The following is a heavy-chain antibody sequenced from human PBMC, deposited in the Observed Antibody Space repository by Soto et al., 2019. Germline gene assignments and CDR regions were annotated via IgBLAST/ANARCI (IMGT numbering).Heavy chain of an antibody. D-gene: IGHD3-10*01. Sequence: VQLVQSGAEVKKPGESLRISCKASGGTFSSYAISWVRQAPGQGLEWMGGIIPIFGTANYAQKFQGRVTITADESTSTAYMELSSLRSEDTAVYYCASGPVKRGYFDYWGQGTLVTVSS. J-gene: IGHJ4*02. CDR1: GGTFSSYA. CDR2: IIPIFGTA. V-gene: IGHV1-69*01. CDR3: ASGPVKRGYFDY.